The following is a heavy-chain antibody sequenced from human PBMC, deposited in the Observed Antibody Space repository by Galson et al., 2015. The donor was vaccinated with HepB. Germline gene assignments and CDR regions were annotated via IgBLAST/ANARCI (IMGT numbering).Heavy chain of an antibody. CDR3: AKDDGEVEGWKYCSSTSCYRAYYYYGMDV. J-gene: IGHJ6*02. D-gene: IGHD2-2*01. V-gene: IGHV3-33*06. Sequence: SLRLSCAASGFTFSSYGMHWVRQAPGKGLEWVAVIWYDGSNKYYADSVKGRFTISRDNSKNTLYLQMNSLRAEDTAVYYCAKDDGEVEGWKYCSSTSCYRAYYYYGMDVWGQGTTVTVSS. CDR1: GFTFSSYG. CDR2: IWYDGSNK.